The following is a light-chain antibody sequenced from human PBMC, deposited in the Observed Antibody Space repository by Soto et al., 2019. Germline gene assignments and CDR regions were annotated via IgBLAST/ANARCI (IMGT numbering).Light chain of an antibody. CDR1: QSISSW. J-gene: IGKJ1*01. CDR3: QQYFRFRA. V-gene: IGKV1-5*03. CDR2: KAS. Sequence: DIQMTQSPSTLSASVGDRVTITCRASQSISSWLAWHQQKPGKAPKLLISKASSLESGVPSRFSGSGSGKEFTLTISSLQPDDFATYYCQQYFRFRAFGQGTKVDIK.